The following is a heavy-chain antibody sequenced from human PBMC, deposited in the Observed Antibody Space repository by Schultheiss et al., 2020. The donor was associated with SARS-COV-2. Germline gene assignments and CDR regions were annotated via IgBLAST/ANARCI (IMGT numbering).Heavy chain of an antibody. CDR3: ARGEDSSGRFDP. CDR1: GFTFSSYA. D-gene: IGHD3-22*01. Sequence: GGSLRLSCAASGFTFSSYAMSWVRQAPGKGLEWVSAISGSGGSTYYADSVKGRFTISRDNSKNTLYLQMNSLRAEDTAVYYCARGEDSSGRFDPWGQGTLVTVSS. J-gene: IGHJ5*02. CDR2: ISGSGGST. V-gene: IGHV3-23*01.